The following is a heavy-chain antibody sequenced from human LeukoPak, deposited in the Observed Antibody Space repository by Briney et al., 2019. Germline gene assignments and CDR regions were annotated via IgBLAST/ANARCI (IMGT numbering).Heavy chain of an antibody. V-gene: IGHV4-59*01. J-gene: IGHJ4*02. CDR2: IYYSGTT. CDR1: GGSISSYY. CDR3: ARAPYSGSYPFDY. Sequence: PSETLSLTCTVSGGSISSYYWSWIRQPPGKGLEWIGYIYYSGTTNYNPSLKSRVTISVDTSKNQFSLKLSSVTAADTAVYYCARAPYSGSYPFDYWGQGTLVTVSS. D-gene: IGHD1-26*01.